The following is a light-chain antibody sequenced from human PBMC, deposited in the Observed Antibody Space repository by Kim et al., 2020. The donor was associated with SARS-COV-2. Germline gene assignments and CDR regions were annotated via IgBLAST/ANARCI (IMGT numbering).Light chain of an antibody. J-gene: IGKJ4*01. V-gene: IGKV1D-12*01. CDR2: GAS. CDR1: QSISNW. CDR3: QQTNNFPVA. Sequence: DLQMTQSPSFLSASVGDKVTITCRASQSISNWLAWYQQRPGEAPKRLIYGASSLHRGVPSRFSGSESGTDFTLTISSLQPEDFATYYCQQTNNFPVAFGEGTRVEIK.